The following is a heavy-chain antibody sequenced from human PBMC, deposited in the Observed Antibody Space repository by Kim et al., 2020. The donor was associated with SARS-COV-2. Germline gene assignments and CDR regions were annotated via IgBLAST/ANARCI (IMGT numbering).Heavy chain of an antibody. CDR3: ARARGGPIWGSGSYFDY. Sequence: SETLSLTCTVSGGSVSSGSYYWSWIRQPPGKGLEWIGYIYYSGSTNYNPSLKSRVTISVDTSKNQFSLKLSSVTAADTAVYYCARARGGPIWGSGSYFDYWGQGTLVTVSS. J-gene: IGHJ4*02. V-gene: IGHV4-61*01. D-gene: IGHD3-10*01. CDR1: GGSVSSGSYY. CDR2: IYYSGST.